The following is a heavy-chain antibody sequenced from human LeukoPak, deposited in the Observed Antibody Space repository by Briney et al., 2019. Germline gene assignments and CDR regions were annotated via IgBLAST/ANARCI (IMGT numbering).Heavy chain of an antibody. D-gene: IGHD1-26*01. Sequence: SETLSLTCSVSGASISGCYWTWIRQPAGRGLEWIGRIYTTGSTKYNPSLKSRVIMSVDASKNQFSLNLTSVTAADTAVYFCARSAVVGTLLPPHDAFDIWGQGTMVTVSS. CDR2: IYTTGST. J-gene: IGHJ3*02. V-gene: IGHV4-4*07. CDR1: GASISGCY. CDR3: ARSAVVGTLLPPHDAFDI.